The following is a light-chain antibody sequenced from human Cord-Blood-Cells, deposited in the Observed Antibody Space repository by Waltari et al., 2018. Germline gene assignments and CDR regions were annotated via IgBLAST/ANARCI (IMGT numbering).Light chain of an antibody. CDR1: QSVLYSSNNKNY. J-gene: IGKJ4*01. Sequence: DIVMSQSPDSLAVSLRQRATIHCTSSQSVLYSSNNKNYLAWYQQKPGQPPKLLIYWASTRESGVPDRFSGSGSGTDFTLTISSLQAEDVAVYYCQQYYSTPLTFGGGTKVEIK. CDR2: WAS. CDR3: QQYYSTPLT. V-gene: IGKV4-1*01.